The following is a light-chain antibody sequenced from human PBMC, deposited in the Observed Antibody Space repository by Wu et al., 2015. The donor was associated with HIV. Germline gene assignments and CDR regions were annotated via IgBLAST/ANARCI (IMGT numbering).Light chain of an antibody. J-gene: IGKJ1*01. V-gene: IGKV3-15*01. CDR3: QQYSNWPPRRT. Sequence: EIVMTQSPATLSVPPGERATLSCRASQSVSSNLAWYQQKPGQAPRLLIYDVSTRATGIPARFSGSGSGTEFTLTISSMQSEDFAVYYCQQYSNWPPRRTFGQGTKVEIK. CDR2: DVS. CDR1: QSVSSN.